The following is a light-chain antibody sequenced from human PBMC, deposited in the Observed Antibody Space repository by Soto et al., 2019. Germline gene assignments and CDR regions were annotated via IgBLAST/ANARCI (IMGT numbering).Light chain of an antibody. CDR2: KGT. Sequence: QSVLAQPASVSGSPGQSITISCTGTDSDVGAYDSVSWYQQHPHKAPQLIIYKGTQRPSGVSNRISGSTSGNAASLTISGLQADDEADYFCCSSAPESTYVFGTGTKLTV. CDR1: DSDVGAYDS. V-gene: IGLV2-23*01. J-gene: IGLJ1*01. CDR3: CSSAPESTYV.